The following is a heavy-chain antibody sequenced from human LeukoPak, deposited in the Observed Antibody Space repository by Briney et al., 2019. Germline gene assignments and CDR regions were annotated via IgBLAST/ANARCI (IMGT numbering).Heavy chain of an antibody. CDR1: GLTFSSYS. V-gene: IGHV3-48*04. J-gene: IGHJ6*02. Sequence: PGGSLRLSCAVSGLTFSSYSMNWVRQAPGKGLEWVSYISSSGGKTYYADSVRGRFTISRDNAKNTVYLQMNSLRTEDTAVYYCARGLPNYYGMDVWGQGTTVTVSS. CDR2: ISSSGGKT. CDR3: ARGLPNYYGMDV.